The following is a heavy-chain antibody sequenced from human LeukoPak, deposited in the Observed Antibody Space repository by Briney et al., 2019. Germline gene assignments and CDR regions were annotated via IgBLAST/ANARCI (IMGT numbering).Heavy chain of an antibody. V-gene: IGHV4-4*07. Sequence: KPSETLSLTCTVSGGSISNYHWSWIRQPAEKGPEWIGRIYSSGTTNYSPSPKSRVTMSVDTSKNQFSLKLNSVTVADTAVYYCASHRGAWWGYFDYWGQGILVTVSS. D-gene: IGHD2-8*02. J-gene: IGHJ4*02. CDR2: IYSSGTT. CDR1: GGSISNYH. CDR3: ASHRGAWWGYFDY.